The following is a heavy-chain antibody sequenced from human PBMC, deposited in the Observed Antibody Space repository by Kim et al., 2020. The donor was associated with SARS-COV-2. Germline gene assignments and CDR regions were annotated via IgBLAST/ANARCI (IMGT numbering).Heavy chain of an antibody. J-gene: IGHJ4*02. V-gene: IGHV3-48*03. Sequence: GGSLRLSCAASGFTFSSYEMNWVRQAPGKGLEWVSYISSSGSTIYYADSVKGRFTISRDNAKNSLCLQMNSLRAEDTAVYYCARVIQLWVDYWGQGTLVTVSS. CDR2: ISSSGSTI. CDR3: ARVIQLWVDY. D-gene: IGHD5-18*01. CDR1: GFTFSSYE.